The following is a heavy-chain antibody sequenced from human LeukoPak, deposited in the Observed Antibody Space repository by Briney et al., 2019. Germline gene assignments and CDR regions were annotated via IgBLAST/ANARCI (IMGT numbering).Heavy chain of an antibody. CDR3: ARGRILVSGYQSPVAGYYYYYMDV. D-gene: IGHD6-19*01. CDR1: GGSISSGSYY. Sequence: KPSETLSLTCTVSGGSISSGSYYWSWIRQPPGKGLEWIGYIYYSGSTNYNPSLKSRVTISVDTSKNQFSLKLSSVTAADTAVYYCARGRILVSGYQSPVAGYYYYYMDVWGKGTTVTISS. V-gene: IGHV4-61*01. J-gene: IGHJ6*03. CDR2: IYYSGST.